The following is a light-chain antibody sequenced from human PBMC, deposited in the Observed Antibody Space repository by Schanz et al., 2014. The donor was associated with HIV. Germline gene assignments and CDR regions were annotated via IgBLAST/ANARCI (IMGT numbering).Light chain of an antibody. J-gene: IGKJ3*01. CDR1: HNIGNW. Sequence: DIQMTQSPSTLSASVGDRVTITCRASHNIGNWLTWYQQKPGKAPNPLIYQASSLHIGVPSRFSGSGSGTEFTLTISSLQPEDSATYYCLQHNNYPFTFGLGTKVDIK. CDR3: LQHNNYPFT. V-gene: IGKV1-5*03. CDR2: QAS.